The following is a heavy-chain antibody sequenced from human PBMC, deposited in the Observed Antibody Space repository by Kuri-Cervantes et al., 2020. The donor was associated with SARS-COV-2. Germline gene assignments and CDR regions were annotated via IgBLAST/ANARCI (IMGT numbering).Heavy chain of an antibody. J-gene: IGHJ4*02. D-gene: IGHD6-6*01. CDR3: ARQGEADIAAPRRWFDY. Sequence: GESLKISCAASGFTFSSYSMNWVRQAPGEGLEWVSSISSSSSYIYYADSVKGRLTISRDNAKNSLYLQMNSLRAEDTAVYYCARQGEADIAAPRRWFDYWGQGTLVTVSS. CDR2: ISSSSSYI. V-gene: IGHV3-21*01. CDR1: GFTFSSYS.